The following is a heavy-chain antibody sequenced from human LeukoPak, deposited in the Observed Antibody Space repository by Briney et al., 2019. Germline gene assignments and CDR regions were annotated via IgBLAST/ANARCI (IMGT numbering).Heavy chain of an antibody. D-gene: IGHD6-13*01. J-gene: IGHJ4*02. CDR3: ARTGYSGSWFSYFDY. CDR1: GFTVSSNY. V-gene: IGHV3-53*01. CDR2: IYSGGTT. Sequence: GGSLRLSCAASGFTVSSNYMSWVRQAPRKGLEWVSVIYSGGTTHSADSVKGRFTISRDNSKNTLYLQMNSLRAEDTAVYYCARTGYSGSWFSYFDYWGQGTLVTVSS.